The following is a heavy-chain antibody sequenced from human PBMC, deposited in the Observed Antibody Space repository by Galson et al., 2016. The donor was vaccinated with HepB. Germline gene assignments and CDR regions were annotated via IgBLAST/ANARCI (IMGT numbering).Heavy chain of an antibody. CDR3: AKDLGKIQLWPFYFDF. Sequence: SLRLSCADSGFTFDNYALSLVRQAPGKGLEWVSGISGSGDNTYYADSVKGRFIISRDNSRNTLYLQMNSLRAEDTAVYYCAKDLGKIQLWPFYFDFSGQGTLVTVSS. D-gene: IGHD5-18*01. V-gene: IGHV3-23*01. CDR1: GFTFDNYA. J-gene: IGHJ4*02. CDR2: ISGSGDNT.